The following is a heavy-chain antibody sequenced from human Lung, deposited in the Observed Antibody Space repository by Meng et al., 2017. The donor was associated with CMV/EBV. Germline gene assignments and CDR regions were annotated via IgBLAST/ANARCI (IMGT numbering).Heavy chain of an antibody. CDR2: INPNSGGT. CDR1: GYTFTGYF. J-gene: IGHJ5*02. D-gene: IGHD6-19*01. CDR3: ARGSVAGTAVEWFDP. V-gene: IGHV1-2*02. Sequence: ASVKVSCKASGYTFTGYFIHWVRQAPGQGLEWMGWINPNSGGTIYAQKFQGRFTMTRDTSITTAYLELSRLRSDDTAIYYCARGSVAGTAVEWFDPWGQGXLVTVSS.